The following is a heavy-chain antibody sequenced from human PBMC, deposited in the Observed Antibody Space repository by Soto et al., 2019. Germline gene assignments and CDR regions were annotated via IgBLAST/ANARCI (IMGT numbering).Heavy chain of an antibody. CDR3: ARANLPRYGSGSYSRDY. CDR2: IYYSGST. Sequence: PSETLSLTCTVSGGSISSYYWSWIRQPPGKGLEWIGYIYYSGSTNYNPSLKSRVTISVDTSKNQFSVKLSSVTAADTAVYYCARANLPRYGSGSYSRDYWGQGTLVTLSS. D-gene: IGHD3-10*01. J-gene: IGHJ4*02. V-gene: IGHV4-59*12. CDR1: GGSISSYY.